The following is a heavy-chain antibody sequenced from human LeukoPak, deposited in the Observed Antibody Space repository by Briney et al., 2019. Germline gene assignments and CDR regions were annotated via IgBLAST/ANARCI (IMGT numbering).Heavy chain of an antibody. D-gene: IGHD2-15*01. J-gene: IGHJ2*01. CDR3: ASAPPVVVVAATPTSYWYFDL. CDR2: IYYSGST. Sequence: PSETLSLTCTVSGGSIISYYWSWIRQPPGKGLEWIGYIYYSGSTNYNPSLKSHVHISVAPSKTQFSLKLSSVTAADPAVYYCASAPPVVVVAATPTSYWYFDLWGRGTLVTVSS. V-gene: IGHV4-59*01. CDR1: GGSIISYY.